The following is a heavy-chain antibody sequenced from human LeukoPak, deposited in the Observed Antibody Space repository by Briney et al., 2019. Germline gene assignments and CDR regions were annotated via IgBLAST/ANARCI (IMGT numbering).Heavy chain of an antibody. CDR2: IYHSGST. V-gene: IGHV4-30-2*01. J-gene: IGHJ3*02. D-gene: IGHD2-2*01. CDR3: ARDLGDCSSTSCYLDAFDI. Sequence: SETLSLTCTVSGGSISSGGYYWSWIRQPPGKGLEWIGYIYHSGSTYYNPSLKSRVTISVDRSKNQFSLKLSSVTAADTAVYYCARDLGDCSSTSCYLDAFDIWGQGTMVTVS. CDR1: GGSISSGGYY.